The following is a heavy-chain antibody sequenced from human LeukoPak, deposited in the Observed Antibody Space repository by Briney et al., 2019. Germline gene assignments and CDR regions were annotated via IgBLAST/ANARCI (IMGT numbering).Heavy chain of an antibody. CDR2: INSDGGST. D-gene: IGHD4-17*01. CDR1: GFTFSSYW. CDR3: ARVGDYYGDYVKFDY. J-gene: IGHJ4*02. V-gene: IGHV3-74*01. Sequence: PGGSLRLSCAASGFTFSSYWMSWVRQAPGKGLVWVSRINSDGGSTSYADSVKGRFTISRDNAKNTLYLQMNSLRAEDTAVYYCARVGDYYGDYVKFDYWGQGTLVTVSS.